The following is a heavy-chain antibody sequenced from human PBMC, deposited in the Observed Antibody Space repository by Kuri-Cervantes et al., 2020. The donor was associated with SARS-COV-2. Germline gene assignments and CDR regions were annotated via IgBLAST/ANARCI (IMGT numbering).Heavy chain of an antibody. CDR3: ARAHDFWSGYGFDP. D-gene: IGHD3-3*01. V-gene: IGHV4-39*07. Sequence: SETLSLTCTVSGGSISSSSYYWGWIRQPPGKGLEWIGSIYYSGSTYYNPSLKSRVTISVDTSKNQFSLKLSSVTAADTAVYYCARAHDFWSGYGFDPWGQGTLVTVSS. CDR1: GGSISSSSYY. J-gene: IGHJ5*02. CDR2: IYYSGST.